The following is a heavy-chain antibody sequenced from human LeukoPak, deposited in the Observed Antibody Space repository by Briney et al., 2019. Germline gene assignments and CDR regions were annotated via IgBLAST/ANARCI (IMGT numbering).Heavy chain of an antibody. CDR3: ARGFYDILTGYIAFDI. Sequence: ASVKVSCKASGYTFAGYFVHWVRQAPGQGLEWMGWINPNSGGTNYAQKFQGRVTMTRDTSISTAYMELSRLRSDDTAVYYCARGFYDILTGYIAFDIWGQGTMVTVSS. CDR1: GYTFAGYF. CDR2: INPNSGGT. J-gene: IGHJ3*02. D-gene: IGHD3-9*01. V-gene: IGHV1-2*02.